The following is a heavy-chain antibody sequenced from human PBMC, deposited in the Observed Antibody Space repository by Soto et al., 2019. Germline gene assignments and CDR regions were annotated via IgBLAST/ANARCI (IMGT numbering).Heavy chain of an antibody. CDR2: ISYDGSNK. CDR3: ARMASFYCSGGSCYPTYGMDV. D-gene: IGHD2-15*01. Sequence: QVQLVESGGGVVQPGRSLRLSCAASGFTFSSYAMHWVRQAPGKGLEWVAVISYDGSNKYYADSVKGRFTISRDNSKNTLSLQMNSLRAEDTAVYYCARMASFYCSGGSCYPTYGMDVWGQGTTVTVSS. J-gene: IGHJ6*02. V-gene: IGHV3-30-3*01. CDR1: GFTFSSYA.